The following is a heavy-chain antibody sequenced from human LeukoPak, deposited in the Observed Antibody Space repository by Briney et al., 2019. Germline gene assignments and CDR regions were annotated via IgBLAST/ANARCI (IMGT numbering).Heavy chain of an antibody. CDR3: ARGGYSGYRESSY. Sequence: GGSLRLSCAASGFTFSSYWMNWVRQAPGKGLEWVANIKQDGSEKYYVDSVKGRFTISRDNAKNSLYLQMNSLRAEDTAVYYCARGGYSGYRESSYWGQETLVTVSS. V-gene: IGHV3-7*01. CDR1: GFTFSSYW. CDR2: IKQDGSEK. D-gene: IGHD5-12*01. J-gene: IGHJ4*02.